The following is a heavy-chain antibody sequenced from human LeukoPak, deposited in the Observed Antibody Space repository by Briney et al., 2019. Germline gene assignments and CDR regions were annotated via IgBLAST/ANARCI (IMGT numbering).Heavy chain of an antibody. V-gene: IGHV1-18*01. J-gene: IGHJ5*02. CDR1: GYTFTSYG. CDR2: ISAYNGNT. CDR3: ARGDPTVVVPAANFFGWFDP. Sequence: GASVKVSCKASGYTFTSYGISWVRQAPGQGLEWMGWISAYNGNTNYAQKLQGRVTMTTDTSTSTAYMELSRLRSDDTAVYYCARGDPTVVVPAANFFGWFDPWGQGTLVTVSS. D-gene: IGHD2-2*01.